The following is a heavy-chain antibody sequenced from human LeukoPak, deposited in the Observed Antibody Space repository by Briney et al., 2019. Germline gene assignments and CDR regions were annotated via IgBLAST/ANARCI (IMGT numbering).Heavy chain of an antibody. J-gene: IGHJ4*02. CDR2: ISGSGSSV. CDR3: ARGKRRFDY. Sequence: GGSLRLSCAASGSSFSESYMSWIRQTPGRGLEWVAYISGSGSSVYYADAVKGRFTISRDNARNSLYLYMSSLRADDTAVFYCARGKRRFDYWGQGTLVTVSS. V-gene: IGHV3-11*01. CDR1: GSSFSESY.